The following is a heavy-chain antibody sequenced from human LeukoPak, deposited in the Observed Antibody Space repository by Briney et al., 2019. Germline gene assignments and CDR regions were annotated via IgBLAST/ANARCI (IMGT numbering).Heavy chain of an antibody. CDR2: IIPIFGTA. Sequence: SVKVSCKASGGTFSIYAISWVRQAPGQGLEWMGGIIPIFGTANYAQKFQGRVTITADESTSTAYMELSSLRSEDTAVYYCARSRIAAAANWFDPWGQGTLVTVSS. V-gene: IGHV1-69*01. CDR3: ARSRIAAAANWFDP. J-gene: IGHJ5*02. CDR1: GGTFSIYA. D-gene: IGHD6-13*01.